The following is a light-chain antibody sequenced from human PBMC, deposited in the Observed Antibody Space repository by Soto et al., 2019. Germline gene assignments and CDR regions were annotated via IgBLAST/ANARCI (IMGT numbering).Light chain of an antibody. Sequence: IVLTQSPGTLALSPGERAPLSCRASQSVSSSYLAWYQQKPGLAPRLLIYDTSTRATGISDRFSGSGSGTDFTLTISRLEPEDFAVYSCQQYDYSPPTFGGGTKVDIK. CDR3: QQYDYSPPT. CDR1: QSVSSSY. J-gene: IGKJ4*01. CDR2: DTS. V-gene: IGKV3-20*01.